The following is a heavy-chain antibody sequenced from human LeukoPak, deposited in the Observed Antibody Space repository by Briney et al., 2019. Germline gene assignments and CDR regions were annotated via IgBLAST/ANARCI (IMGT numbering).Heavy chain of an antibody. D-gene: IGHD3-10*01. Sequence: GGSLRLSCAASGFTFSSYEMNWVRQAPGKGLEWVSNISSSGSTIYYADSVKGRFTISRDNAKNSLYLQMNSLRGEDTAVYYCARGNTYYYGSGSSYYFDYWGQGTLVTVSS. CDR3: ARGNTYYYGSGSSYYFDY. V-gene: IGHV3-48*03. CDR1: GFTFSSYE. J-gene: IGHJ4*02. CDR2: ISSSGSTI.